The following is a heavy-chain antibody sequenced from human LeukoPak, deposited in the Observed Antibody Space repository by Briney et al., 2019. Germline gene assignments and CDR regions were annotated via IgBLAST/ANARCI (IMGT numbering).Heavy chain of an antibody. D-gene: IGHD6-19*01. V-gene: IGHV4-39*07. J-gene: IGHJ4*02. CDR2: IYYSGST. CDR3: ARVGWVDY. CDR1: GTSVSSYY. Sequence: PSETLSLTCSVSGTSVSSYYWSWIRQPPGKGLEWIGSIYYSGSTYYNPSLKSRVTISVDTSKNQFSLKLSSVTAADTAVYYCARVGWVDYWGQGTLVTVSS.